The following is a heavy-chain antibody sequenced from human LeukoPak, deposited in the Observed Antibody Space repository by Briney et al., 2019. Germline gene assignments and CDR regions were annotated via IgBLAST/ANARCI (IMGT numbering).Heavy chain of an antibody. Sequence: SETLSLTCSVSGGSISSSRSYWGWIRQTPGKGLEWVGSIYYNGDTYYNPSFKSRVTISVDTSKNQFSLKLSSVTAADTAVYYCARGPTVVTSDAFDIWGQGTMVTVSS. D-gene: IGHD4-23*01. V-gene: IGHV4-39*07. CDR3: ARGPTVVTSDAFDI. J-gene: IGHJ3*02. CDR2: IYYNGDT. CDR1: GGSISSSRSY.